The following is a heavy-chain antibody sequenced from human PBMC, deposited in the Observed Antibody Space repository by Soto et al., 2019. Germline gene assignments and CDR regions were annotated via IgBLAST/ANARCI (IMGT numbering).Heavy chain of an antibody. V-gene: IGHV4-31*03. CDR2: IYYSGST. Sequence: QVQLQESGPGLVKPSQTLSLTCTVSGGSISSGGYYWSWIRQHPGKGLEWIGYIYYSGSTYYNPSLKSRVTISVDTSKNQFSLKLSSVTAADTAVYYCARDALTAMPYRRWFDPWGQGTLVTVPS. CDR3: ARDALTAMPYRRWFDP. D-gene: IGHD5-18*01. CDR1: GGSISSGGYY. J-gene: IGHJ5*02.